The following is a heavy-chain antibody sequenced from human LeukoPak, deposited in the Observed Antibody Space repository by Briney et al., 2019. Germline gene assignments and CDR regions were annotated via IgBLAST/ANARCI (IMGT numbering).Heavy chain of an antibody. Sequence: GGSLRLSCTASRFTFGDYSIMWVRQAPGKGLEWVGFIRSKAYGGTTEYAASVKGRFTISRDDSKMTAYLQMNTLKTEDTAVYFCTWVLHGDYPLDSWGQGTLVTVSS. CDR1: RFTFGDYS. J-gene: IGHJ4*02. CDR3: TWVLHGDYPLDS. CDR2: IRSKAYGGTT. V-gene: IGHV3-49*04. D-gene: IGHD4-17*01.